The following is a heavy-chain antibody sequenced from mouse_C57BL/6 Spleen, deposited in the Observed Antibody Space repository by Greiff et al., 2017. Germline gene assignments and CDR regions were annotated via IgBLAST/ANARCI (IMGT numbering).Heavy chain of an antibody. J-gene: IGHJ1*03. CDR1: GYTFTSYT. Sequence: QVQLKQSGAELARPGASVKMSCKASGYTFTSYTMHWVKQRPGQGLEWIGYINPSSGYTKYNQKFKDKATLTADKSSSTAYMQLSSLTSEDSAVYYCAPNWDFDVWGTGTTVTVSS. CDR2: INPSSGYT. V-gene: IGHV1-4*01. CDR3: APNWDFDV.